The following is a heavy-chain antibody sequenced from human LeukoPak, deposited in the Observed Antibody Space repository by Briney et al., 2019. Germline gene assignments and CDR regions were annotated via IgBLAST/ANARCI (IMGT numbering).Heavy chain of an antibody. J-gene: IGHJ5*02. CDR1: GYTFISYY. D-gene: IGHD2-8*01. CDR2: INPSGGGT. CDR3: ARDMLAVPSNWFDP. Sequence: GASVKVSCKASGYTFISYYIHWVRQAPGQGLGWMGVINPSGGGTSYAQKFQGRVTMTRDTSTSTVYMDLRSLRSEDTAVYFCARDMLAVPSNWFDPWGQGTLVTVSS. V-gene: IGHV1-46*01.